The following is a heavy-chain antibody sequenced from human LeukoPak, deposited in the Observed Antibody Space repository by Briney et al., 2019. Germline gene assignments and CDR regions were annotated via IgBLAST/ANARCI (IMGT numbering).Heavy chain of an antibody. CDR1: GFTFSSYA. V-gene: IGHV3-30-3*01. D-gene: IGHD2-2*02. Sequence: GRSLRLSCAASGFTFSSYAMHWVRQAPGKGLEWVAVISYDGSNKYYADSVKGRFTISRDNSKNTLYLQMNSPRAEDTAVYYCARSRPATAILAHWGQGTLVTVSS. CDR2: ISYDGSNK. CDR3: ARSRPATAILAH. J-gene: IGHJ5*02.